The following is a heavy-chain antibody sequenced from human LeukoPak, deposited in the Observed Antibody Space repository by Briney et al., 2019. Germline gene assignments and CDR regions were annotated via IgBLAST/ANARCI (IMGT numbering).Heavy chain of an antibody. CDR1: GFTFSRYT. D-gene: IGHD3-22*01. V-gene: IGHV3-21*04. CDR2: ISSSSSYI. Sequence: GGSLRLSCAASGFTFSRYTMNWVRQAPGKGLEWVSSISSSSSYIYYADSVKGRFTISRDNAKNSLYLQMNSLRAEDTAVYYCAKEYDSSGYFLYWGQGTLVTVSS. CDR3: AKEYDSSGYFLY. J-gene: IGHJ4*02.